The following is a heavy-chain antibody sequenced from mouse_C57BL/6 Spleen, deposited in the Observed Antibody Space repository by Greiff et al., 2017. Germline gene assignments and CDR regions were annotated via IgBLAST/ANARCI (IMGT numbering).Heavy chain of an antibody. V-gene: IGHV1-59*01. J-gene: IGHJ3*01. Sequence: QVQLQQPGAELVRPGTSVKLSCKASGYTFTSYWMHWVKQRPGQGLEWIGVIDPSDSYTNYNQKFKGKATLTVDTSSSTAYMQRSSLTSEDSAVYYCAREGEYDYGGFAYWGQGTLVTVSA. CDR3: AREGEYDYGGFAY. CDR1: GYTFTSYW. CDR2: IDPSDSYT. D-gene: IGHD2-4*01.